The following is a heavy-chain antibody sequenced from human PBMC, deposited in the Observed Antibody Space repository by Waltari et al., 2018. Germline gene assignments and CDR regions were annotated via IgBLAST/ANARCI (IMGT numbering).Heavy chain of an antibody. CDR1: GFTFSSYA. V-gene: IGHV3-23*01. Sequence: EVQLLESGGGLVQPGGSLRLSCAASGFTFSSYAMSWVRQAPGKGLEWVSAISGSGGSTDYAEAVKGRFTISRDNTKNTLYLQMNSLRAEDTAVYYCAKSGGVMPQGDAFDIWGQGTMVTVSS. CDR2: ISGSGGST. J-gene: IGHJ3*02. D-gene: IGHD3-16*01. CDR3: AKSGGVMPQGDAFDI.